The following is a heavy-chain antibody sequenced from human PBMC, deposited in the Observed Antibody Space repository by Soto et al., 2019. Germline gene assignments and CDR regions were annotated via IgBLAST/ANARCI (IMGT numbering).Heavy chain of an antibody. Sequence: ASVKVSCKASGYTFTSYYMHWVRQAPGQGLEWMGIINPSGGGISYAQKFQGRVTMTRDTSTSTVYMELSSLRSEDTAVYYCARDRASTVTTVPYYYYGMDVWGQGTTVTVSS. D-gene: IGHD4-4*01. CDR1: GYTFTSYY. J-gene: IGHJ6*02. V-gene: IGHV1-46*01. CDR2: INPSGGGI. CDR3: ARDRASTVTTVPYYYYGMDV.